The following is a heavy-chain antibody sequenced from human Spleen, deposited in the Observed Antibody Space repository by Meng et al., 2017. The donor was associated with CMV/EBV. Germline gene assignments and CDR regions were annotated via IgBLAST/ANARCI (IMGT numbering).Heavy chain of an antibody. Sequence: GSLRLSCTVSRGSISSSNYYWGWIRQPPGKGLEWIGNIYYSGSTFYNPSLSSRVTMSVDTSKNQFSLRLSSVTAADTAVYYCTRGPQVSWLRSRFAAFDLWGQGTMVTVSS. V-gene: IGHV4-39*07. D-gene: IGHD5-12*01. CDR1: RGSISSSNYY. J-gene: IGHJ3*01. CDR3: TRGPQVSWLRSRFAAFDL. CDR2: IYYSGST.